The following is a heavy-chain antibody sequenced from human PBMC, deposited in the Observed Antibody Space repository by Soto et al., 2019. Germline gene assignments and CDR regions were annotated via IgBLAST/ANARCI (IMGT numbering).Heavy chain of an antibody. V-gene: IGHV6-1*01. CDR3: EKGYKLGPKTGYAFDP. Sequence: SQTLSLTCAISGDSVSSNTASWNWIRQSPSRGPEWLGRTYFRSKWYNDYAVFVKSRIIINPDTSNNQFSLQLISVTPEDTTVYLCEKGYKLGPKTGYAFDPWGQGTMVTVSS. D-gene: IGHD1-1*01. CDR1: GDSVSSNTAS. CDR2: TYFRSKWYN. J-gene: IGHJ5*02.